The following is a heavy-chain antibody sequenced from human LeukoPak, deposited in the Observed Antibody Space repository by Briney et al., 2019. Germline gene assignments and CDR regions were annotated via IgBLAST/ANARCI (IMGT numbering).Heavy chain of an antibody. CDR1: GFTFSSYA. J-gene: IGHJ3*02. V-gene: IGHV3-23*01. CDR2: ISGSGSTT. Sequence: GGSLRLSCAASGFTFSSYAMSWVRQTPGRGLEWVSAISGSGSTTYYADSVKGQFTISRDNSKNTLYLQTNSLRAEDTAVYYCSRVGGWRCSASGCYRDAFDIWGQGTMVTVSS. D-gene: IGHD2-15*01. CDR3: SRVGGWRCSASGCYRDAFDI.